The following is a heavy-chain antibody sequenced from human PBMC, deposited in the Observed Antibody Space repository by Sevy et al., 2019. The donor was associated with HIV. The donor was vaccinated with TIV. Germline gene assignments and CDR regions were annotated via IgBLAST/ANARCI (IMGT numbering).Heavy chain of an antibody. D-gene: IGHD1-26*01. CDR3: ARVVGALPGYYYGMDV. CDR2: LGDSGAAT. CDR1: GFTFSSYA. J-gene: IGHJ6*02. V-gene: IGHV3-23*01. Sequence: GGSLRLSCSASGFTFSSYAMSWVRQSPGKGLKWVSALGDSGAATYYADSVKGRFTISRDNSKNTVYLHLSSLRAEDTAVYYCARVVGALPGYYYGMDVWGRGTTVTVSS.